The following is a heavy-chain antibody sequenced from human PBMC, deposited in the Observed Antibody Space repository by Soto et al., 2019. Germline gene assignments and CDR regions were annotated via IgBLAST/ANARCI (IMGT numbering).Heavy chain of an antibody. CDR1: GFTFSNYA. CDR2: ISGSGGST. J-gene: IGHJ4*02. CDR3: AKEATRIAIHLEY. V-gene: IGHV3-23*01. D-gene: IGHD2-21*01. Sequence: EVQLLESGGGLVQPGGSLRLSCAASGFTFSNYAMSWVRQAPGKGLEWVSSISGSGGSTYYADSVKGRFTVSRDNSKNSVYLQTNSLRIEDTAVYYCAKEATRIAIHLEYWGQGPLVTVSS.